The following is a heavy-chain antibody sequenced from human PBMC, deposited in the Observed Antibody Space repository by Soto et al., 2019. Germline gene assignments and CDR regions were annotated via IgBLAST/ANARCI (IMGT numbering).Heavy chain of an antibody. Sequence: PGGSLRRSCSSSGFTFSKTWMSLVRLAPGKGLEWVGRIKGEADGGTTDYAAPVKGRITISRDHSKDTLYLYMNSLKTEDTAVYYCTTGLSNGYYNFDYWGQGT. CDR1: GFTFSKTW. CDR2: IKGEADGGTT. D-gene: IGHD3-22*01. V-gene: IGHV3-15*01. J-gene: IGHJ4*02. CDR3: TTGLSNGYYNFDY.